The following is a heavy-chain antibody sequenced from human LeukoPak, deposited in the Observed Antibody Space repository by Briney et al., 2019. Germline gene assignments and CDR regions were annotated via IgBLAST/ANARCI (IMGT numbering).Heavy chain of an antibody. CDR1: GFTFSRYA. J-gene: IGHJ4*02. V-gene: IGHV3-23*01. CDR2: ISGSGGST. CDR3: AKVAGSVVVVAATTPYYFDY. Sequence: GGSLRLSCAASGFTFSRYAMSWVRQAPGKGLEWVSAISGSGGSTYYADSVKGRFTISRDNSKNTLYLQMNSLRAEDTAVYYCAKVAGSVVVVAATTPYYFDYWGQGTLVTVSS. D-gene: IGHD2-15*01.